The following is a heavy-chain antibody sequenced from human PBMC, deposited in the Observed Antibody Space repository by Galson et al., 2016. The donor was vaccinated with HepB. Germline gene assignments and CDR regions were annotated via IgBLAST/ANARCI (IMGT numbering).Heavy chain of an antibody. V-gene: IGHV3-23*01. Sequence: SLRLSCAGSGFTFSDYAMTWVRQAPGKGLEWVSSISDSGVSTSYADSVKGRFTISRDNSKNTLYLQMNSLRAQDTAVYYCASQSADTYYYYMDVWGKGTTVTVSS. CDR1: GFTFSDYA. CDR2: ISDSGVST. D-gene: IGHD6-25*01. CDR3: ASQSADTYYYYMDV. J-gene: IGHJ6*03.